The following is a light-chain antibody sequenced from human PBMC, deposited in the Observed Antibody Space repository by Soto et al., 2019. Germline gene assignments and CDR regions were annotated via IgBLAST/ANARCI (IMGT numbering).Light chain of an antibody. Sequence: DIQMTQSPSSLSASVGDRVTITCRASQGISTYLAWYQQKPGQVPKLLIYVASTLQSGVPSRFSGRGSGTDFSLSISSLQPEDVATYYCQNYNSAPITFGQGTRLEIK. CDR2: VAS. CDR3: QNYNSAPIT. V-gene: IGKV1-27*01. CDR1: QGISTY. J-gene: IGKJ5*01.